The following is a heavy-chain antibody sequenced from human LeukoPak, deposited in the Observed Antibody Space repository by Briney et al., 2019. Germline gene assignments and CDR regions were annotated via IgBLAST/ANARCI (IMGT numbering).Heavy chain of an antibody. CDR1: GYTFTGYY. D-gene: IGHD1-26*01. J-gene: IGHJ2*01. CDR3: ARGKVGVDWCFDI. Sequence: GASVTVSCKASGYTFTGYYVHWVRQAPGQGLEWIGSISPYNGGTKFAQNFQGRVSMTSDASISTASMELRSLTSDDTAVYYCARGKVGVDWCFDIWGRGTLVSVPS. CDR2: ISPYNGGT. V-gene: IGHV1-2*02.